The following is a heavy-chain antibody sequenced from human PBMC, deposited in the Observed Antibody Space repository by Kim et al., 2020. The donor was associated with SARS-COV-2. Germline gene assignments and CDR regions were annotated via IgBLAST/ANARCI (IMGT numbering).Heavy chain of an antibody. V-gene: IGHV3-30*01. J-gene: IGHJ6*02. D-gene: IGHD3-9*01. CDR3: ARGDDILTGYFHYYGMDV. Sequence: KGRFTIARDTSKTTLYLQMNSLRTEDTAVYYCARGDDILTGYFHYYGMDVWGQGTTVTVSS.